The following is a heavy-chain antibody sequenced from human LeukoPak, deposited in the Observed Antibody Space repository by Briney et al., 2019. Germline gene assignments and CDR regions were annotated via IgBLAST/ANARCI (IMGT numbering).Heavy chain of an antibody. CDR2: IYYSGST. D-gene: IGHD5-12*01. CDR3: ARVKYSGYGGYAFDI. J-gene: IGHJ3*02. CDR1: GGSISSYY. Sequence: PSETLSLTCTVSGGSISSYYWSWIRQPPGKGLEWIGYIYYSGSTNYNPSLKSRVTISVDTSKNQFSLELSSVTAADTAVYYCARVKYSGYGGYAFDIWGQGTMVTVSS. V-gene: IGHV4-59*01.